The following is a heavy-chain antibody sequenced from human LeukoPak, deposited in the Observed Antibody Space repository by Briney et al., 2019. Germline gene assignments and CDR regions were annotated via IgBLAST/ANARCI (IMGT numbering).Heavy chain of an antibody. D-gene: IGHD6-19*01. CDR1: GFTFSSYW. CDR3: AKHSSGWPYFDY. J-gene: IGHJ4*02. CDR2: IYSGGST. Sequence: GGSLRLSCAASGFTFSSYWMHWVRHAPGKGLEWVSVIYSGGSTYYADSVKGRFTISRDNSKNTLYLQMNSLRAEDTAVYYCAKHSSGWPYFDYWGQGTQVTVSS. V-gene: IGHV3-66*04.